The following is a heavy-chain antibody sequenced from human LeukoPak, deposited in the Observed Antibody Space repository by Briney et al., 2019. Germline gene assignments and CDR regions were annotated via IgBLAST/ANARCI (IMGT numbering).Heavy chain of an antibody. CDR1: GYTFTGYY. CDR3: ARGLGAYCSGGSCYWGYFDL. V-gene: IGHV1-2*02. D-gene: IGHD2-15*01. J-gene: IGHJ2*01. Sequence: ASVKVSCKASGYTFTGYYMHWVRQAPGQGLEWMGWINPNSGGTNYAQKFQGRVTMTRDTSISTAYMELSSLRSEDTAVYYCARGLGAYCSGGSCYWGYFDLWGRGTLVTVSS. CDR2: INPNSGGT.